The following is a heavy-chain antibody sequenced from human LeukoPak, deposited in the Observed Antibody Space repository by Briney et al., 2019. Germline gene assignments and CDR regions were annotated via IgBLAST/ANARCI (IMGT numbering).Heavy chain of an antibody. V-gene: IGHV1-8*01. CDR1: GYTFTSYD. CDR2: MDPNSGNT. J-gene: IGHJ4*02. D-gene: IGHD3-22*01. CDR3: VLDDSSGSRLD. Sequence: EASVKVSRKASGYTFTSYDVNWVRQATGQGLEWMGWMDPNSGNTGYAQKFQGRVTMTRNTSISTAYMELSSLRSEDTAVYYCVLDDSSGSRLDWGQGTLVTVSS.